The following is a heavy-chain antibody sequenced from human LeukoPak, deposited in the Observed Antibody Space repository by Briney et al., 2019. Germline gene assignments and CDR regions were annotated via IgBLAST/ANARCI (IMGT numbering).Heavy chain of an antibody. D-gene: IGHD3-10*01. CDR2: ISGSGGST. V-gene: IGHV3-23*01. CDR1: GFTFSSYA. CDR3: AKDGTMVPGEDYFDY. Sequence: GGSLRLSCAASGFTFSSYAMSWVRQAPGKGLEWVSAISGSGGSTYYADSVKGRFTISRDNSKNTLYLQMNSLRAEDTAVYYCAKDGTMVPGEDYFDYWGQGTLVTVSS. J-gene: IGHJ4*02.